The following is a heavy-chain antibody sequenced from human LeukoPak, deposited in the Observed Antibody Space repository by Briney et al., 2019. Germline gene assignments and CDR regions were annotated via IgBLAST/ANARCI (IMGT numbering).Heavy chain of an antibody. Sequence: GSLRLSCAASGFTFSNAWMSWVRQAPGKGLEWIGEINHSGSTNYNPSLKSRVTISVDTSKNQFSLKLSSVTAADTAVYYCARSRVSSGYYYYYYGMDVWGQGTTVTVSS. D-gene: IGHD3-22*01. V-gene: IGHV4-34*01. CDR1: GFTFSNAW. J-gene: IGHJ6*02. CDR3: ARSRVSSGYYYYYYGMDV. CDR2: INHSGST.